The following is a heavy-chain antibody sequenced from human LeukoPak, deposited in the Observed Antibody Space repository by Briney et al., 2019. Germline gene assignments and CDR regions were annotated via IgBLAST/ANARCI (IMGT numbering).Heavy chain of an antibody. J-gene: IGHJ3*02. V-gene: IGHV1-24*01. CDR2: FDPEDGET. Sequence: GASVKVSCKVSGYTLTELSMHWVRQAPGKGLEWMGGFDPEDGETIYAQKFQGRVTMTEDTSTDTAYMELSSLRSEDTAVYYCATSKITMVRGVLDAFDMWGQGTMVTVSS. D-gene: IGHD3-10*01. CDR3: ATSKITMVRGVLDAFDM. CDR1: GYTLTELS.